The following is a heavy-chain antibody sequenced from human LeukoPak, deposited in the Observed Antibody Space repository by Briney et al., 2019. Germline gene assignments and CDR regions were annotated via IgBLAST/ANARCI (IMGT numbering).Heavy chain of an antibody. Sequence: GASVKVSCKASGYTFTGYYMHWVRQAPGQGLEWMGWINPNSGGTNYAQKFQGRVTMTRDTSISTAYMELSRLRSDDTAVYYCARVRQGRAAIPYDYWGQGTLVTVSS. D-gene: IGHD2-2*01. CDR2: INPNSGGT. V-gene: IGHV1-2*02. J-gene: IGHJ4*02. CDR3: ARVRQGRAAIPYDY. CDR1: GYTFTGYY.